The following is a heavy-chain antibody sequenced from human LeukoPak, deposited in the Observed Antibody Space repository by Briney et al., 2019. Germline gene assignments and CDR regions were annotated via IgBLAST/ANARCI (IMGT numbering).Heavy chain of an antibody. CDR1: GFTFSDYY. CDR2: ISSSGSTI. V-gene: IGHV3-11*01. D-gene: IGHD1-26*01. CDR3: ARDGIVGAANFDY. J-gene: IGHJ4*02. Sequence: GGSLRLSCAASGFTFSDYYMSWIRQAPGKGLEWVSYISSSGSTIYYADSVKGRFTISRDNAKNSLYLRMNSLRAEDTAVYYCARDGIVGAANFDYWGQGTLVTVSS.